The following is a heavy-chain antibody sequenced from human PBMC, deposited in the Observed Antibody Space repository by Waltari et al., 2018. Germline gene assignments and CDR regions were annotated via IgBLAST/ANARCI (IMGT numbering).Heavy chain of an antibody. CDR3: ARHSYGVVALDAFDI. CDR2: IYHSGST. CDR1: GYSISSGYY. Sequence: QVQLQESGPGLVKPSETLSLTCAFSGYSISSGYYWGWIRQPPGKGLEWIGSIYHSGSTYYNPSLKSRVTISVDTSKNQFSLKLSSVTAADTAVYYCARHSYGVVALDAFDIWGQGTMVTVSS. D-gene: IGHD2-15*01. J-gene: IGHJ3*02. V-gene: IGHV4-38-2*01.